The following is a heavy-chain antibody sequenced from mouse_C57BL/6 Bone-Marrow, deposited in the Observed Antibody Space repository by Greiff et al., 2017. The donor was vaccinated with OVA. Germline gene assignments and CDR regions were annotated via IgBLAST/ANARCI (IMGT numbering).Heavy chain of an antibody. Sequence: EVKLQESGPGLVKPSQTVFLTCTVTGISITTGNYRWSWIRQFPGNKLEWIGYIYYSGTITYNPSLTSRTTITRDTPKNQFFLEMNSLTAEDTATYYCARERGYYYGSSLYFDYWGQGTTLTVSS. CDR3: ARERGYYYGSSLYFDY. D-gene: IGHD1-1*01. CDR1: GISITTGNYR. CDR2: IYYSGTI. V-gene: IGHV3-5*01. J-gene: IGHJ2*01.